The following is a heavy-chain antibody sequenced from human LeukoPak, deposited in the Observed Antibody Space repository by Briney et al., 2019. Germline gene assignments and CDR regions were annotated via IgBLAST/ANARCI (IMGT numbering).Heavy chain of an antibody. V-gene: IGHV4-59*08. CDR2: IYYSGST. CDR3: ASRYHYDSTRGFDY. J-gene: IGHJ4*02. CDR1: GGSISSYY. D-gene: IGHD3-22*01. Sequence: SETLSLTCTVSGGSISSYYWSWIRQPPGKGLEWIGYIYYSGSTNYNPSLKSRVTISVDTSKNQFSLKLSSVTAADTAVYYCASRYHYDSTRGFDYWGQGTLVTVSS.